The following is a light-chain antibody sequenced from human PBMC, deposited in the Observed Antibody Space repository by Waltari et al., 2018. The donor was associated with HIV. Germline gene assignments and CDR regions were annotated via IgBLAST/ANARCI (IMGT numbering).Light chain of an antibody. CDR2: DVS. V-gene: IGLV2-11*01. CDR1: SSDVGGYKY. J-gene: IGLJ1*01. Sequence: QSALTQPRPVSGSPGQSVTISCTGTSSDVGGYKYVSWYQQHPGKTPKLMIYDVSNRPSGVPDRFSGSKSGNTASLTISGLQAEDEADYYCCSYAGSYNYVFGTGTKVTVL. CDR3: CSYAGSYNYV.